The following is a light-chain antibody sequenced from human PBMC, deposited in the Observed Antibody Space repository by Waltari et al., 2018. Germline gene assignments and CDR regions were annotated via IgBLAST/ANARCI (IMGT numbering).Light chain of an antibody. CDR3: SSHAGNNLWI. Sequence: HSALTQPPSASGSPGQSVTIPCPGPSTDVGGYDYVSWYQQHPGKDPNLISYDVPMRRSGVPPGFPAPKAGNSASLTVSGLQAEEEADYYCSSHAGNNLWIFGGGTKVTVL. V-gene: IGLV2-8*01. CDR1: STDVGGYDY. J-gene: IGLJ2*01. CDR2: DVP.